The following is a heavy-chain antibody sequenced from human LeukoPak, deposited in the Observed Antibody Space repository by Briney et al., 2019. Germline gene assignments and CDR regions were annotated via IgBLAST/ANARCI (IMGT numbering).Heavy chain of an antibody. D-gene: IGHD1-26*01. CDR1: GGTFSSYA. CDR3: ARPKRIVGATDQFDY. J-gene: IGHJ4*02. V-gene: IGHV1-69*13. CDR2: IIPIFGTA. Sequence: ASVKVSCKASGGTFSSYAISWVRQAPGQGLEWMGGIIPIFGTANYAQKFQGRVTITADESTSTAYMELSCLRSEDTAVYYCARPKRIVGATDQFDYWGQGTLVTVSS.